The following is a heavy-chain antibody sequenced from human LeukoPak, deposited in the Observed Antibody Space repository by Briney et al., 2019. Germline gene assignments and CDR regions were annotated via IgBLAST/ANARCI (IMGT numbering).Heavy chain of an antibody. CDR3: ARVWYGSGSLYYYYYYMDA. V-gene: IGHV3-66*01. CDR2: IYSGGRT. D-gene: IGHD3-10*01. CDR1: GFTVSSNY. Sequence: GGSLRLSCAASGFTVSSNYMSWVRQAPGKGLEWVSVIYSGGRTYYTDSVKGRFTVSRDNSKNTLYLQMTSLRAEDTAVYYCARVWYGSGSLYYYYYYMDAWGKGTTVTISS. J-gene: IGHJ6*03.